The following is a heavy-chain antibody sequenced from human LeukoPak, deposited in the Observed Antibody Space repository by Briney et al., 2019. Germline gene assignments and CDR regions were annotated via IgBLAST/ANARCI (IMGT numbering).Heavy chain of an antibody. CDR3: ARGYDFWSGYIWFDP. CDR1: SYTFTSDG. D-gene: IGHD3-3*01. V-gene: IGHV1-18*01. CDR2: ISAYNGNT. J-gene: IGHJ5*02. Sequence: ASVKVSCKASSYTFTSDGISWVRQAPRQGLEWMGWISAYNGNTNYAQKLQGRVTMTTDTSTSTAYMELRSLRSDDTAVYYCARGYDFWSGYIWFDPWGQGTLVTVSS.